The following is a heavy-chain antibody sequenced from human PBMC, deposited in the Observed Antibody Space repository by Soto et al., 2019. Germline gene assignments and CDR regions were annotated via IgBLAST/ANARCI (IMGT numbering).Heavy chain of an antibody. D-gene: IGHD5-12*01. CDR3: AKFPEYGGYDNTHFGY. CDR1: GFTFSNSA. Sequence: GGSLRLSGAASGFTFSNSAMIWVRQGPEKGLEWVSVIRDGGDSTYYADSVKGRFTISRDNSKSTLYLQMNSLRAEDTAVYYCAKFPEYGGYDNTHFGYWGQGTLVTVSS. V-gene: IGHV3-23*01. J-gene: IGHJ4*02. CDR2: IRDGGDST.